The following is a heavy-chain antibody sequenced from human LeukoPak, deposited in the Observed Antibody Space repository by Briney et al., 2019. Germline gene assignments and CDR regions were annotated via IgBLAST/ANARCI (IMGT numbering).Heavy chain of an antibody. Sequence: PGRSLRLSCAASGFTFSRFGMHWVRQVPGKGLEWVAVIWYDGGNKFYGDSVKGRFTISRDNSENTLYLQMHSLRAEDTAVYYCARDLGSSGWYRTLDYWGQGALVTVSP. D-gene: IGHD6-19*01. CDR2: IWYDGGNK. CDR1: GFTFSRFG. J-gene: IGHJ4*02. CDR3: ARDLGSSGWYRTLDY. V-gene: IGHV3-33*01.